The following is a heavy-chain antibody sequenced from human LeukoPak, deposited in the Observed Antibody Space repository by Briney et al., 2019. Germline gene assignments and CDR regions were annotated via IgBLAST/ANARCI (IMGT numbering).Heavy chain of an antibody. CDR3: ARGTRSIAAAATCVYYFDY. CDR1: GYTFTSYD. J-gene: IGHJ4*02. D-gene: IGHD6-13*01. V-gene: IGHV1-8*01. Sequence: ASVKVSCKASGYTFTSYDINWVRQATGQGLEWMGWMNPNSGNTGYAQKFQGRVTMTRNTSISTAYMELSSLRSEDTAVYYCARGTRSIAAAATCVYYFDYWGQGTLVTVSS. CDR2: MNPNSGNT.